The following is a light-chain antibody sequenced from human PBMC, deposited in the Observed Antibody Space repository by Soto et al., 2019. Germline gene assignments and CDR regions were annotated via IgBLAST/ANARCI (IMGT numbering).Light chain of an antibody. J-gene: IGKJ4*01. CDR2: FAS. V-gene: IGKV1-6*01. CDR3: LQDYNFLLT. Sequence: AIQMTQSPSSLSASVGDRVIITCRASQGIGKDLGWYQQKPGKAPKLLIYFASSLQSGVPSRFSGSGSGTDFTLTITSLQPEDFAAYYCLQDYNFLLTFGGGTKVEIK. CDR1: QGIGKD.